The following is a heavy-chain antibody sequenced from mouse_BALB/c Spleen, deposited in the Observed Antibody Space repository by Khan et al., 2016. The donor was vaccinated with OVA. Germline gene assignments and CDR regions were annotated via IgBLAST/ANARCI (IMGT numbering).Heavy chain of an antibody. CDR3: ARVYGGDFDY. V-gene: IGHV3-2*02. CDR2: IRYSGNT. D-gene: IGHD1-1*01. CDR1: GYSITTDYA. Sequence: VQLQESGPGLVKPSQSLSLTCTVTGYSITTDYAWNWIRQFPGNKLEWMGYIRYSGNTKYNPSLKSRISITRGTSKNQFFLQLKSVTTEDTARYYCARVYGGDFDYWGQGTTLTVSS. J-gene: IGHJ2*01.